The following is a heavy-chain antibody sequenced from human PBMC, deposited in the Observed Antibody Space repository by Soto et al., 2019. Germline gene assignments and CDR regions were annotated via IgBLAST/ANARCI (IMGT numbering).Heavy chain of an antibody. CDR2: IKSKTDGGTT. D-gene: IGHD6-13*01. V-gene: IGHV3-15*01. CDR3: PTAGQQLVRKDWYFDL. Sequence: GGSLRLSCAASGFTFSNAWMSWVRQAPGKGLEWVGRIKSKTDGGTTDYAAPVKGRFTISRDDSKNTLYLQMNSLKTEDTAVYYCPTAGQQLVRKDWYFDLWGRGTLVTVSS. J-gene: IGHJ2*01. CDR1: GFTFSNAW.